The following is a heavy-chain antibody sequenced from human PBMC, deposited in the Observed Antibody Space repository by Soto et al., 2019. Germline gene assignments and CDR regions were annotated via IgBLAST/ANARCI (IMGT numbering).Heavy chain of an antibody. D-gene: IGHD4-17*01. CDR3: AREIYGGNSHFDY. Sequence: SETLSLTCTVSGGSISSSSYYWGWIRQPPGKGLEWIGSIYYSGSTYYNPSLKRRVTISVDTSKNQFSLKLSSVTAADTAVYYCAREIYGGNSHFDYWGQGTLVTVSS. J-gene: IGHJ4*02. CDR2: IYYSGST. V-gene: IGHV4-39*02. CDR1: GGSISSSSYY.